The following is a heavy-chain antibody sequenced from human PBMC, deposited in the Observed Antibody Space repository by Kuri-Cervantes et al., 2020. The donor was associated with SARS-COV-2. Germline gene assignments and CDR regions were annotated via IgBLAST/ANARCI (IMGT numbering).Heavy chain of an antibody. Sequence: SQTLSLTCGVSGGSISSSTYYWGWIRQPPGKGLEWIGSIYYSGNTYYSLSLKSRVTISVDTSKNQFSLKLSSVTAADTAVYYCARDVYAHFDYWGQGTLVTVSS. CDR3: ARDVYAHFDY. CDR1: GGSISSSTYY. D-gene: IGHD1-14*01. V-gene: IGHV4-39*07. CDR2: IYYSGNT. J-gene: IGHJ4*02.